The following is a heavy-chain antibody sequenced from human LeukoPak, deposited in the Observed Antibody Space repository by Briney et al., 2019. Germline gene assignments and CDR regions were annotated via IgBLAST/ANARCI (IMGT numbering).Heavy chain of an antibody. CDR3: ARESLYSSGWSDP. CDR2: ISSNGGST. J-gene: IGHJ5*02. Sequence: GGSLRLSCAASGFTFSSYAMHWVRQAPGKGLEYVSAISSNGGSTYYANSVKGRFTISRDNSKNTLYLQMGSLRAEDMAVYYCARESLYSSGWSDPWGQGTLVTVSS. V-gene: IGHV3-64*01. CDR1: GFTFSSYA. D-gene: IGHD3-16*01.